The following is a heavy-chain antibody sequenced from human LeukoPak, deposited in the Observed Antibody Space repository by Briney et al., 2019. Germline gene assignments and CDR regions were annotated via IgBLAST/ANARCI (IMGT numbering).Heavy chain of an antibody. Sequence: GGSLRLSCAASGFTFNRHRISWVRQAPGEGLEWVANTGQDGSENYYVDSVKGRFTISRDNSKNSVYLQMNYLRAEDTAVYYCAREGDAFDIWGQGTMVTVSS. CDR1: GFTFNRHR. D-gene: IGHD3-10*01. CDR2: TGQDGSEN. CDR3: AREGDAFDI. V-gene: IGHV3-7*01. J-gene: IGHJ3*02.